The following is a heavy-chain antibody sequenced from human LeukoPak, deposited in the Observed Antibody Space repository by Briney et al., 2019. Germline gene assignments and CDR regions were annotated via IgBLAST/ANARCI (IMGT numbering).Heavy chain of an antibody. CDR3: ARDKAIATAGTPNWFDP. D-gene: IGHD6-13*01. CDR1: GYTFNRFG. CDR2: ISAYDGNT. Sequence: ASVKVSCKASGYTFNRFGISWVRQAPGQGLEWLGWISAYDGNTNYAQNVQGRVTMTTDTSTSTAYMELRSLRYDDTAVYYCARDKAIATAGTPNWFDPWGQGTLVTVSS. J-gene: IGHJ5*02. V-gene: IGHV1-18*01.